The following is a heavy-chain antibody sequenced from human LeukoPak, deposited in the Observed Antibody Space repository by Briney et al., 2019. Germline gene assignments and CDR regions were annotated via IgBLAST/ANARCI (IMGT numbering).Heavy chain of an antibody. CDR1: GFIFSNYA. V-gene: IGHV3-23*01. Sequence: GGSLRLSCVASGFIFSNYAMSWVRQAPGKGLEWVSGISGNGGSTSYADSVKGRFTISRDNSKNTLYVQMNSLRAGDTAVYYCAKLVTGRPSGYMDVWGKGTTVTVSS. J-gene: IGHJ6*03. CDR3: AKLVTGRPSGYMDV. CDR2: ISGNGGST. D-gene: IGHD6-6*01.